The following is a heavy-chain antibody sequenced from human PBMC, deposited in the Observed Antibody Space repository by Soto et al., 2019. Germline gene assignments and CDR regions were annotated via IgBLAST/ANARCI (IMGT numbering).Heavy chain of an antibody. CDR1: GFTFSSYG. CDR3: AKGYGGSNPCLLDV. Sequence: GGSLRLSCAASGFTFSSYGMHWVRQAPGKGLEWVAVISYDGSNKYYADSVKGRFTISRDNSKNTLYLQMNSLRAEDTAVYYCAKGYGGSNPCLLDVWGQGTTVTVSS. V-gene: IGHV3-30*18. D-gene: IGHD3-10*01. CDR2: ISYDGSNK. J-gene: IGHJ6*02.